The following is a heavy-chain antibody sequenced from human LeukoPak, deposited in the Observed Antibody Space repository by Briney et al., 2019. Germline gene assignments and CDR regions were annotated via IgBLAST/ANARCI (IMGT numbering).Heavy chain of an antibody. Sequence: PGGSLRLSCAASGFTFSSYGMHWVRQAPGQGLEWMGWINPNSGGTNYAQKFQGRVTMTRDTSISTAYMELSRLRSDDTAVYYCARVPDWYSSSSGWFDPWGQGTLVTVSS. CDR2: INPNSGGT. D-gene: IGHD6-6*01. CDR1: GFTFSSYG. J-gene: IGHJ5*02. V-gene: IGHV1-2*02. CDR3: ARVPDWYSSSSGWFDP.